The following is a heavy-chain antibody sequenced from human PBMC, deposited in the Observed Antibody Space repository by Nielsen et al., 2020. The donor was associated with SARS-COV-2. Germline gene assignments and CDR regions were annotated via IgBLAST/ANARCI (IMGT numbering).Heavy chain of an antibody. J-gene: IGHJ4*02. D-gene: IGHD6-19*01. CDR1: GFTFSSYG. V-gene: IGHV3-30*18. CDR2: ISYDGSNK. Sequence: GGSLRLSCAASGFTFSSYGMHWVRQAPGKGLEWVAVISYDGSNKYYADSVKGRFTISRDNSKNTLYLQMNSLRAEDTAVYHCAKDRGQWLAHYYFDYWGQGTLVTVSS. CDR3: AKDRGQWLAHYYFDY.